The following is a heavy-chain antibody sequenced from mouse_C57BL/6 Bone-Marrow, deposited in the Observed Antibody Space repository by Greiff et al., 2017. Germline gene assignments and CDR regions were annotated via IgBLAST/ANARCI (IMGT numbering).Heavy chain of an antibody. CDR2: IYPGNSDT. CDR1: GYTFTSYW. V-gene: IGHV1-5*01. J-gene: IGHJ1*03. D-gene: IGHD1-1*01. CDR3: TRDCCYDWYFDV. Sequence: VQLQQSGTVLARPGASVKMSCKTSGYTFTSYWMHWVKQRPGQGLEWIGAIYPGNSDTSYNQKFKGQATLTAVTSASTAYMELSNLTTEYSAVYCGTRDCCYDWYFDVWGTGTTVTVSA.